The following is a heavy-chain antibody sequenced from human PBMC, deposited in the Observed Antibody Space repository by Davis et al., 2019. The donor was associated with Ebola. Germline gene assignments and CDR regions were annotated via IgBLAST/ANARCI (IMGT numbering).Heavy chain of an antibody. D-gene: IGHD4-17*01. CDR3: ARGTYGQFDN. CDR1: GGSISRYY. Sequence: PGGSLRLSCGVSGGSISRYYCSWIRQPPGKGLEWIGYVFHSGSTNYNPSLKSRVTISIDTSKNQFSLRLTSVTAADTAVYYCARGTYGQFDNWGQGALVTVSS. J-gene: IGHJ4*02. V-gene: IGHV4-59*01. CDR2: VFHSGST.